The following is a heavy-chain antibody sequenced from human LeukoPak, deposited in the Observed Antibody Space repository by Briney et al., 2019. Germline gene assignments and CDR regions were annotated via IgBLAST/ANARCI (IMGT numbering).Heavy chain of an antibody. V-gene: IGHV4-4*07. CDR1: VGSISSYY. J-gene: IGHJ3*02. CDR2: IYTRGST. D-gene: IGHD4-17*01. CDR3: GSCEVYRDVAIDI. Sequence: PSETLSLTRMGSVGSISSYYWSGFRQPAGKGLEGIGRIYTRGSTNYNPPLTSRVTLSVDTSKNQFSMKLSSVTAADTAVYYCGSCEVYRDVAIDIWGRGTMVTVSS.